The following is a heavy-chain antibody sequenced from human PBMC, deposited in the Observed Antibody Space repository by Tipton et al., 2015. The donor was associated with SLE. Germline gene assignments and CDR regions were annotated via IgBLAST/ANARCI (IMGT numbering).Heavy chain of an antibody. CDR3: LRSPNYYYGMDV. CDR2: ISSDGSHK. CDR1: EFTFSTYA. V-gene: IGHV3-30*04. J-gene: IGHJ6*02. Sequence: RSLRLSCAASEFTFSTYAIHWVRQPPGQGLEWVAHISSDGSHKYYADSVKGRFTISRDNSKNTLYLQMNSLRAEDTAVYYCLRSPNYYYGMDVWGQGTTVTVSS.